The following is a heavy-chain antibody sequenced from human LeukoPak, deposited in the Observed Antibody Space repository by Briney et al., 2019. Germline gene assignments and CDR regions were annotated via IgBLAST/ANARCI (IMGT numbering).Heavy chain of an antibody. CDR3: ARGDTLSDLNAFDI. Sequence: GGSLRLSCAASEFTCSRYTMNWVRQAPGKGLEWLSYITVSSTTYYIDSVQGRFTISRDNAKNSLYLQMNSLRDEDTAVYYCARGDTLSDLNAFDIWGQGTMVTVSS. CDR2: ITVSSTT. V-gene: IGHV3-48*02. CDR1: EFTCSRYT. J-gene: IGHJ3*02. D-gene: IGHD2/OR15-2a*01.